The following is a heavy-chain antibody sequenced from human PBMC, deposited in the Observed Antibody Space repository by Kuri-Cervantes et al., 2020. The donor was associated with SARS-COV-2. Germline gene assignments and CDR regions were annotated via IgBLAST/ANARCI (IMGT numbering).Heavy chain of an antibody. CDR2: ISSSSSYT. D-gene: IGHD6-19*01. CDR3: ASFGSGWYDDAFDI. J-gene: IGHJ3*02. V-gene: IGHV3-21*05. Sequence: GESLKISCAASGFTFSSYEMNWVRQTPGKGLEWVSYISSSSSYTNYADSVKGRFTISRDNAKNSLYLQMNSLRAEDTAVYYCASFGSGWYDDAFDIWGQGTMVTVSS. CDR1: GFTFSSYE.